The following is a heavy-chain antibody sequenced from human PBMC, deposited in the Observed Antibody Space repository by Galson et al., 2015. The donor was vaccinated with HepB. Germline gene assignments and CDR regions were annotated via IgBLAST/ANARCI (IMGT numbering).Heavy chain of an antibody. D-gene: IGHD3-10*01. CDR3: AKDSTHYGSGSYYEGSDYFDY. CDR1: GFTFSSYA. J-gene: IGHJ4*02. Sequence: SLRLSCAASGFTFSSYAMNWVRQAPGKGLDWVSGISGSGGRTYYADSVKGRFTISRDNSKNTLYLQMNSLRAEDTAVYYCAKDSTHYGSGSYYEGSDYFDYWGQGTLVTVSS. CDR2: ISGSGGRT. V-gene: IGHV3-23*01.